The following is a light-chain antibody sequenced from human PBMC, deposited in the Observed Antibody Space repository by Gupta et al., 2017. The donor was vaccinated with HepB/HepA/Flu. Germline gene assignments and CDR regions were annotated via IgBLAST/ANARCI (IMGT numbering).Light chain of an antibody. Sequence: EVVLTQSPGTLSLSPGERATLSCRASQSVTRTYLGWYQQKPGQAPRLLIYGTSKRATGIPDRFSGSGSGTDFTLSISRLEPEDFAVDYCQQYGYSPLTVGPGTKVEIK. CDR2: GTS. CDR1: QSVTRTY. V-gene: IGKV3-20*01. CDR3: QQYGYSPLT. J-gene: IGKJ3*01.